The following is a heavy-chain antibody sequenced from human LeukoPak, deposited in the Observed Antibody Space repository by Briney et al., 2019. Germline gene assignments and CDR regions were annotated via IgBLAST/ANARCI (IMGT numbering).Heavy chain of an antibody. J-gene: IGHJ4*02. CDR3: ARVTGYVIEDYFDY. CDR2: IYYSGST. Sequence: SGTLSLTCTVSGGSISSYYWSWIRQPPGKGLEWIGYIYYSGSTNYNPSLKSRVTISVDTSKSQFSLKLRSVTAADTAVYYCARVTGYVIEDYFDYWGQGTLVTVSS. D-gene: IGHD3-22*01. V-gene: IGHV4-59*01. CDR1: GGSISSYY.